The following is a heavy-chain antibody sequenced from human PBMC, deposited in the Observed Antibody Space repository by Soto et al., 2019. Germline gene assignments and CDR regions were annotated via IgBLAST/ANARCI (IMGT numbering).Heavy chain of an antibody. V-gene: IGHV4-59*08. J-gene: IGHJ4*02. CDR1: GGSISNYY. D-gene: IGHD5-18*01. CDR3: ARHRYSYGVYYFDY. CDR2: IYYSGST. Sequence: PSDTLSLTCIVSGGSISNYYWSWIRQPPGKGLEWIGYIYYSGSTNYNPSLTSRVTISVDTSKNQFSLKLSSVTAADTAVYYCARHRYSYGVYYFDYWGQGTLVT.